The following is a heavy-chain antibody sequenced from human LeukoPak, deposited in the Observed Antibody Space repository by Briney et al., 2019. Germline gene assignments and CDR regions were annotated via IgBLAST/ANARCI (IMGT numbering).Heavy chain of an antibody. V-gene: IGHV4-39*01. CDR1: SGSISSSSYY. D-gene: IGHD3-22*01. Sequence: SETLSLTCTVSSGSISSSSYYWGWIRQPPGKGLEWIGSIYYSGSTYYNPSLKSRVTISVDTSKNQFSLKLSSVTAADTAVYYCARGPVDRITMIVANDAFDIWGQGTMVTVSS. CDR2: IYYSGST. J-gene: IGHJ3*02. CDR3: ARGPVDRITMIVANDAFDI.